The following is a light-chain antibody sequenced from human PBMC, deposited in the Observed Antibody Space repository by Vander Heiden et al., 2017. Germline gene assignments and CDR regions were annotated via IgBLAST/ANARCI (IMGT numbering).Light chain of an antibody. V-gene: IGKV3-15*01. CDR2: HSS. J-gene: IGKJ1*01. CDR1: RSVRNN. CDR3: QQYNDRPGT. Sequence: TLSVSLGERATLSCRASRSVRNNVAWYQQKPGQAPSLLIYHSSSRAASVPARFSGSGSETEFTLTISSLQSEDFAIYYCQQYNDRPGTFGQGTKLEI.